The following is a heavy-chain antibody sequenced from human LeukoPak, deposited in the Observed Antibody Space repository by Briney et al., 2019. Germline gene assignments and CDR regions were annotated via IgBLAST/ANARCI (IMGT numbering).Heavy chain of an antibody. J-gene: IGHJ5*02. V-gene: IGHV1-8*01. CDR1: GYTFTSYD. CDR3: ARSRYNWNYRGKVNWFDP. Sequence: VSVKVSCKASGYTFTSYDINWVRQATGQGLEWIGWMNPNSGNTGYAQKFQGRVTMTRNTSISTAYMELSSLRSEDTAVYYCARSRYNWNYRGKVNWFDPWGQGTLVTVSS. D-gene: IGHD1-7*01. CDR2: MNPNSGNT.